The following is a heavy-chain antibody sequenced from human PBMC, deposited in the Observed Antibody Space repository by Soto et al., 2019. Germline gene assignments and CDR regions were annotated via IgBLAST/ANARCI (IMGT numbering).Heavy chain of an antibody. CDR1: GASLSGVY. Sequence: QVQLQQWGAGLLKPSETLSLTCGVSGASLSGVYWTWIRQTPGRGLEWIGEINHSGSAYYNPALRDRVTISVDTCMKQFSLSLTSVTAADTGRYYCARAFKGIIENTGWPKPYYYGLDVWAQGAAVNVTS. CDR2: INHSGSA. D-gene: IGHD6-19*01. V-gene: IGHV4-34*01. J-gene: IGHJ6*02. CDR3: ARAFKGIIENTGWPKPYYYGLDV.